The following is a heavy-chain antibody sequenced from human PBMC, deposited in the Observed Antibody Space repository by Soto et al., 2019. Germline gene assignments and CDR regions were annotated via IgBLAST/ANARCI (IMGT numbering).Heavy chain of an antibody. Sequence: QVQLVQSGAEVKKPGSSVNVSCKTSGATFGNTAVTWVRQAPGQGLEWMGGIVPMFGTANYAQKFQGRVTFTADEWTNTADMELSSLRSDDTAVYYCARDGDPGYAFWSGPLGGGRFDPWGQGTLVTVSS. CDR2: IVPMFGTA. D-gene: IGHD3-3*01. CDR3: ARDGDPGYAFWSGPLGGGRFDP. J-gene: IGHJ5*02. CDR1: GATFGNTA. V-gene: IGHV1-69*12.